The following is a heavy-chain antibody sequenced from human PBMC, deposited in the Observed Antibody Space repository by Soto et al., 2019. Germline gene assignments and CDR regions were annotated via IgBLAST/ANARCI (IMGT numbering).Heavy chain of an antibody. D-gene: IGHD3-10*01. Sequence: QLQESGPGLVKPSGTLSLTCAVSGGSISSSNWWTWVRQSPGGGLEWIGAISHSGRTNYNPSLGSRLTISQDQSRNRFSLKLTSVTAADTAVYYCSRDRMGPVARGIPYFFHGMDVWGQGTTVTVS. J-gene: IGHJ6*02. CDR1: GGSISSSNW. CDR2: ISHSGRT. CDR3: SRDRMGPVARGIPYFFHGMDV. V-gene: IGHV4-4*02.